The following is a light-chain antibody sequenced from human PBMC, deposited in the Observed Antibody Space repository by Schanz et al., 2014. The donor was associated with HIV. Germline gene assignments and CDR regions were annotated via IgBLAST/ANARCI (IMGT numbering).Light chain of an antibody. CDR2: EDI. J-gene: IGLJ2*01. CDR3: QSYVDNTVV. CDR1: SGSITNNY. Sequence: FMLAQPHSVSVSPGRSVTISCTRSSGSITNNYVNWYQQRPGSAPKTVIYEDIQRPSGVPDRFSGSIDTSSNSASLTISGLRTDDEADYYCQSYVDNTVVFGGGTKLTVL. V-gene: IGLV6-57*04.